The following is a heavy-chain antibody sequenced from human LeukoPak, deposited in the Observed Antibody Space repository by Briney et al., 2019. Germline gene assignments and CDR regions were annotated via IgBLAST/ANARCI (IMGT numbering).Heavy chain of an antibody. J-gene: IGHJ4*02. V-gene: IGHV1-2*06. CDR1: GYTFTGYY. Sequence: ASVKVSCKASGYTFTGYYMHWVRQAPGQGLEWMGRINPNSGGTNYAQKFQGRVTMTRDTSISTAYMELSRLRSEDTALYFCARSIVYSSDSDGGYYFDYWGQGTLVTVSS. CDR3: ARSIVYSSDSDGGYYFDY. D-gene: IGHD6-19*01. CDR2: INPNSGGT.